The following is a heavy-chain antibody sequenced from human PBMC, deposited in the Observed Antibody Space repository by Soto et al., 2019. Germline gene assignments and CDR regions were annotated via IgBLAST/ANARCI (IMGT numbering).Heavy chain of an antibody. V-gene: IGHV3-21*01. CDR2: ITSASDYT. CDR3: ARVGTGSSTPLES. Sequence: GGSLRLSCVASGFMFTRSSMNWVRQAPGKGLEWVSSITSASDYTFYADSVKGRFTISRDNAKNSLYLQMNSLIAEDTAVYYCARVGTGSSTPLESWGRGTMVTFCS. J-gene: IGHJ6*01. CDR1: GFMFTRSS. D-gene: IGHD3-3*01.